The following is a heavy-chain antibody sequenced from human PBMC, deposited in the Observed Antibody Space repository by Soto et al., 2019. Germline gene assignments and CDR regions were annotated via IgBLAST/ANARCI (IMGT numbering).Heavy chain of an antibody. CDR3: ASHTVVPAASTYYYYGMDV. CDR1: GYSFTRYW. CDR2: IDPSDSYT. J-gene: IGHJ6*02. Sequence: GESLKISCKGSGYSFTRYWISWVRQMPGKGLEWMGRIDPSDSYTNYSPSFQGHVTISADKSISTAYLQWSSLKASDTAMYYCASHTVVPAASTYYYYGMDVWGQGTTVTVSS. V-gene: IGHV5-10-1*01. D-gene: IGHD2-2*01.